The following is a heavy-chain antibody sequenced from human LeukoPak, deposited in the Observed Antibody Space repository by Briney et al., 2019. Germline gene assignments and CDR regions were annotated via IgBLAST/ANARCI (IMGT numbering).Heavy chain of an antibody. D-gene: IGHD3-22*01. CDR2: IYYSGNT. V-gene: IGHV4-31*03. J-gene: IGHJ3*02. CDR1: GGSISSGGYY. Sequence: SETLSLTCTVSGGSISSGGYYWSWIRQHPGKGLEGFGYIYYSGNTYYNPSLKSRVTISVDTSKNQSSPKLSSVTAADTAVYYSPRVNYDRSGYSVPPDAFDIWGQGTMVTVSS. CDR3: PRVNYDRSGYSVPPDAFDI.